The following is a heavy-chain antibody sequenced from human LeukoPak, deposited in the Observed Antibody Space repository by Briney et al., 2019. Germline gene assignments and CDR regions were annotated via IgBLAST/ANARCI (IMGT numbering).Heavy chain of an antibody. V-gene: IGHV1-8*02. D-gene: IGHD3-10*01. CDR1: GYTFTSYD. Sequence: GASVKVSCKASGYTFTSYDINWVRQATGQGLEWMGWMNPNSGNTGYAQKFQGRVTMTRNTSISTAYMELSSLRSEDTAVYYCARPMEVWFGESNPHDLAYWGQGTLVTVSS. CDR3: ARPMEVWFGESNPHDLAY. J-gene: IGHJ4*02. CDR2: MNPNSGNT.